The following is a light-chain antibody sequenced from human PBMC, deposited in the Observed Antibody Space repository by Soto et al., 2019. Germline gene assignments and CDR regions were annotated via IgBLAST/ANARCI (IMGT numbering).Light chain of an antibody. V-gene: IGKV1-5*03. CDR3: QQYNSYSVT. J-gene: IGKJ4*01. CDR2: KAS. Sequence: DIQMTQSPSTLSASVGDRVTITCRASQSISSWLAWYQQKPGKAPKLLIYKASSLESGVPSRFSGSGSGTEFTLTISSLQPHDFETYYCQQYNSYSVTFGGGTKVDIX. CDR1: QSISSW.